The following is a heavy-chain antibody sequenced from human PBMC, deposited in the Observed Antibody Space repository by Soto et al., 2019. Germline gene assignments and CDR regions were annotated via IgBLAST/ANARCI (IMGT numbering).Heavy chain of an antibody. CDR2: IDPTDSFT. D-gene: IGHD2-15*01. Sequence: EVQLEQSAAEVKKPGEPLKISCKASGYKFTTFWLNWVRQTPGKGLEWLGRIDPTDSFTNYSPPSEGHVTISVDRSISTAYLQWNSLQASDTAIYYCARPASGGSRDAFDVWGQGTTVTVSS. CDR1: GYKFTTFW. J-gene: IGHJ3*01. V-gene: IGHV5-10-1*03. CDR3: ARPASGGSRDAFDV.